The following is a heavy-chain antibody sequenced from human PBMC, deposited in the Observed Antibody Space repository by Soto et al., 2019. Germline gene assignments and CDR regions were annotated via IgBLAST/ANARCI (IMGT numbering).Heavy chain of an antibody. Sequence: QVQLQESGPGLVKPSETLSLICTVSGVSISSHYWSWIRQPPGKGLEWIGYLSYTGDTSYNPSLKSRVSTSIDTSKYQFSLKLTSVTAADTAVYYCARGGASSLPFDYWGQGALVTVSS. V-gene: IGHV4-59*11. D-gene: IGHD6-13*01. CDR3: ARGGASSLPFDY. CDR1: GVSISSHY. J-gene: IGHJ4*02. CDR2: LSYTGDT.